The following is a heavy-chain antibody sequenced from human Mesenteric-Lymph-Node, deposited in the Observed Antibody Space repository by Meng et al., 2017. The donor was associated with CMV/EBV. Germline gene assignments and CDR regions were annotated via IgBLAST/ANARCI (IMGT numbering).Heavy chain of an antibody. V-gene: IGHV1-2*06. Sequence: YSLTDYYIHWVRQAPGQGLEWMGRMNPKSGGTDYAQRFQGRVTMTRDASINTAFMELARLKSDDTALYYCARDLGRFGELSDIWFDPWGQGTLVTVSS. D-gene: IGHD3-10*01. CDR2: MNPKSGGT. CDR1: YSLTDYY. CDR3: ARDLGRFGELSDIWFDP. J-gene: IGHJ5*02.